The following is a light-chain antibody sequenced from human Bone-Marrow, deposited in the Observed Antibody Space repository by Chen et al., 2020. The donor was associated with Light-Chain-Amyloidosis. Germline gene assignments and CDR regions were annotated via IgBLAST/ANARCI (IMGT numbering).Light chain of an antibody. CDR2: RY. CDR1: QDVGSD. CDR3: QQWGDWPLT. J-gene: IGKJ4*01. Sequence: EIVMTQSPAILSVSPGERATLSCRASQDVGSDLGWYQQKPGQPPRLLIYRYTRATDVPARFSGSGSGTDFTLTISSLQSEDFAVYYCQQWGDWPLTFGGGTKVEIK. V-gene: IGKV3-15*01.